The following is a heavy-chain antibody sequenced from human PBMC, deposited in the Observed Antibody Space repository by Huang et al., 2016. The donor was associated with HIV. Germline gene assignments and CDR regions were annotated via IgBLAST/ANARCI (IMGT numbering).Heavy chain of an antibody. J-gene: IGHJ6*03. CDR1: GFTFRNHW. CDR3: AKNPSITAVDSDYYYYYMDV. D-gene: IGHD6-13*01. V-gene: IGHV3-74*01. CDR2: IKSDGSDT. Sequence: EVQLVESGGGLVQPGGSLRLSCASSGFTFRNHWMHWVRQAPGKGRGCVSRIKSDGSDTSHADSVKGRFTIPRDNAQNTVHLNMNSLRAEDTAVYFCAKNPSITAVDSDYYYYYMDVWGKGTTVTVS.